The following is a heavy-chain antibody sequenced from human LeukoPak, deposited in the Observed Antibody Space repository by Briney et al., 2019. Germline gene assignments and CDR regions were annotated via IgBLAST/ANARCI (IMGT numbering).Heavy chain of an antibody. CDR3: ARHENIAVAGASSFDY. CDR1: GGSISRYY. V-gene: IGHV4-59*08. Sequence: PSETLSLTCTVSGGSISRYYWSWIRQPPGKGLEWIGYMYNSGSTNYNPSLKSRVTISVDTSKNQFSLKLSSVTAADTAVYYCARHENIAVAGASSFDYWGQGTLVTVSS. J-gene: IGHJ4*02. D-gene: IGHD6-19*01. CDR2: MYNSGST.